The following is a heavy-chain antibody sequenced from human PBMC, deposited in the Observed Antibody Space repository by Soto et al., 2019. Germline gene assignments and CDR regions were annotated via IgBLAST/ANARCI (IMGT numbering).Heavy chain of an antibody. CDR1: GDSIRSSSYY. Sequence: SETLSLTCSVSGDSIRSSSYYWDWIRQSPRKGLEWVGSVYYSGTTYYNPSLKSRVSISIDTSKNQFSLKLSSVTAADTAVYYCARVNFWRGKGLFDSWGEGTLVTVSS. CDR3: ARVNFWRGKGLFDS. J-gene: IGHJ5*01. V-gene: IGHV4-39*01. CDR2: VYYSGTT. D-gene: IGHD3-3*01.